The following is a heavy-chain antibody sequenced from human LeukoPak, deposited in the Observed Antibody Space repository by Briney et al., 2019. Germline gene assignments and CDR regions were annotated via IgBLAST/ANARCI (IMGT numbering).Heavy chain of an antibody. CDR1: GYTLTELS. V-gene: IGHV1-24*01. Sequence: ASVKVSCKVSGYTLTELSMHWVRQAPGKGLEWMGGFDHEDGETIYAQKFQGRVTMTEDTSTDTAYMELSSLRSEDTAVYYCATGRLTIFGVVIRLDYWGQGTLVTVSS. J-gene: IGHJ4*02. CDR2: FDHEDGET. D-gene: IGHD3-3*01. CDR3: ATGRLTIFGVVIRLDY.